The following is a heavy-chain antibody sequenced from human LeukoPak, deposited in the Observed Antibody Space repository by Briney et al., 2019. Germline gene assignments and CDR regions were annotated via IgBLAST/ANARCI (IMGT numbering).Heavy chain of an antibody. J-gene: IGHJ4*02. CDR1: GFTFSSYG. D-gene: IGHD3-3*01. CDR3: ARSFWSGYYGYADY. Sequence: GGSLRLSCAASGFTFSSYGMHWVRQAPGKGLGWVAVISYDGSNKYYADSVKGRFTVSRDNSKNTLYLQMNSLRAEDTAVYYCARSFWSGYYGYADYWGQGTLVTVSS. V-gene: IGHV3-30*03. CDR2: ISYDGSNK.